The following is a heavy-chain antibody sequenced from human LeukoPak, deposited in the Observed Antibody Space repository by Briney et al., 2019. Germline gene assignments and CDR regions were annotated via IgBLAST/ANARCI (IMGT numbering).Heavy chain of an antibody. V-gene: IGHV3-43D*03. D-gene: IGHD6-6*01. CDR3: ASLVHPTIAARPY. Sequence: GGSLRLSCAASGFTFDDYAMHWVRQAPGKGLEWVSLISWDGGSTYYADSVKGRFTISRDNAKNSLYLQMNSLRAEDTAVFYCASLVHPTIAARPYWGQGTLVTVSS. CDR2: ISWDGGST. J-gene: IGHJ4*02. CDR1: GFTFDDYA.